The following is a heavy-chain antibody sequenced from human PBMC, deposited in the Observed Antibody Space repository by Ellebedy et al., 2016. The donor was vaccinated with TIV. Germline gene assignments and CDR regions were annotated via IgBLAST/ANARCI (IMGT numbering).Heavy chain of an antibody. D-gene: IGHD4-17*01. J-gene: IGHJ2*01. V-gene: IGHV1-69*13. CDR1: GGTFSNYA. CDR2: IIPIFNTT. Sequence: SVKVSCXAPGGTFSNYAFSWVRQAPGQGLEWMGAIIPIFNTTNYAQTFQGRVTVTADGSTNTAYMELTSLKSVDTAVYYCARAAVTTSWYFDLWGRGTLVTVSS. CDR3: ARAAVTTSWYFDL.